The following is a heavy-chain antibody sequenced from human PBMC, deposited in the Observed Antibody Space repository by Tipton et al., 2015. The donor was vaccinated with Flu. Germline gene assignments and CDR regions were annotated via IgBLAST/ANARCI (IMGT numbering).Heavy chain of an antibody. J-gene: IGHJ4*02. V-gene: IGHV3-33*06. Sequence: SLRLSCAASGFTFSSYAMPWVRQAPDKGLEWVAIIWYDGSNRYYADSVRGRVTISRDNSKNTLYLQMNSLRAEDTAVYYCVKDYHSHSSVYLDYWGQGALVTVSS. CDR2: IWYDGSNR. CDR1: GFTFSSYA. D-gene: IGHD6-19*01. CDR3: VKDYHSHSSVYLDY.